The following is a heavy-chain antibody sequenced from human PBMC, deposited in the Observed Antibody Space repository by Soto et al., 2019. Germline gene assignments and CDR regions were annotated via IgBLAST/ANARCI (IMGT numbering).Heavy chain of an antibody. CDR2: IYYSGST. V-gene: IGHV4-61*01. CDR1: GASVSSGSNY. CDR3: ARDYASRLGGSGNGFDY. J-gene: IGHJ4*02. Sequence: QVQLQESGPGLMKPSETLSLTCTVSGASVSSGSNYWSWIRQPPGKGLEWIGYIYYSGSTSYNPSLKSRVTISADTSKNQFSLKLSSVTAAATAVYYCARDYASRLGGSGNGFDYWGQGTLVTVSS. D-gene: IGHD1-26*01.